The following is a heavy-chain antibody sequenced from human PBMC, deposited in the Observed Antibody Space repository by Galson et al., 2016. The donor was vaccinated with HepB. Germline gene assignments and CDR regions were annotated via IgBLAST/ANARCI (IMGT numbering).Heavy chain of an antibody. CDR2: IYYSGST. J-gene: IGHJ1*01. CDR1: GGSIRSDGYY. CDR3: ATDRYRYFHL. V-gene: IGHV4-31*03. Sequence: TLSLTCTVSGGSIRSDGYYWSWIRQHPGKGLEWIGYIYYSGSTYYNPSLKSRVTISIDTSKNQFSLKLTSVTAADTAVYYCATDRYRYFHLWGQGTLVTVSS. D-gene: IGHD1-26*01.